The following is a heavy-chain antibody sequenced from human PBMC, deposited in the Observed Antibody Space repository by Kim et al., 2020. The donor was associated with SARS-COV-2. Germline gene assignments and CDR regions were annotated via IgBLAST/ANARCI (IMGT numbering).Heavy chain of an antibody. D-gene: IGHD3-10*01. Sequence: YYADSVKGRCTTSRDNAKNSLYLQMSSLRDEDTAVYYCASIWFGELSLDYCGQGTLVTVSS. V-gene: IGHV3-48*02. CDR3: ASIWFGELSLDY. J-gene: IGHJ4*02.